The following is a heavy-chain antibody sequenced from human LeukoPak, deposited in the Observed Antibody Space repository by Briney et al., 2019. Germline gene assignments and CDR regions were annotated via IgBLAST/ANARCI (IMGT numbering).Heavy chain of an antibody. Sequence: GGSLRLSCAASGFTFSSYWMHWVRQAPGKGLVWVSHVNNDGSRTTYADSVKGRFIISRDNSKNTLYLQMNSLRPEDTAVYYCAKCPILRGFDYYFDNWGQGTLVTVSS. CDR1: GFTFSSYW. V-gene: IGHV3-74*01. CDR3: AKCPILRGFDYYFDN. CDR2: VNNDGSRT. J-gene: IGHJ4*02. D-gene: IGHD5-12*01.